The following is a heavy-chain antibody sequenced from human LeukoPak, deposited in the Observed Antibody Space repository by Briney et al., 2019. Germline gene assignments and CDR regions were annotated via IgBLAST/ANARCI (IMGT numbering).Heavy chain of an antibody. J-gene: IGHJ6*02. V-gene: IGHV4-34*01. CDR2: INHSGST. CDR3: ARGVKIFGVVTYGMDV. Sequence: KTSETLSLTCAVYGGCFSGYYWSWSRQPPGKGLEWIGEINHSGSTNYNPSLKSRVTISVDTSKNQFSLKLSSVTAADTAVYYCARGVKIFGVVTYGMDVWGQGTTVTVSS. D-gene: IGHD3-3*01. CDR1: GGCFSGYY.